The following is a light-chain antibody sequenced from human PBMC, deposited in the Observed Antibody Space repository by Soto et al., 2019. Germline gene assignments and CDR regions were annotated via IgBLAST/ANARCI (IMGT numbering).Light chain of an antibody. CDR3: QQHSNWLT. CDR2: AAS. CDR1: QSVNSY. V-gene: IGKV3-11*01. Sequence: EIVLTQSPDTLSLSPGERATLSCRASQSVNSYLAWYQQKPGQAPRLLIYAASNRATGIPARFSGSGSGTDFTLTISSLEPEDFAVYYCQQHSNWLTFGGGTKVEIK. J-gene: IGKJ4*01.